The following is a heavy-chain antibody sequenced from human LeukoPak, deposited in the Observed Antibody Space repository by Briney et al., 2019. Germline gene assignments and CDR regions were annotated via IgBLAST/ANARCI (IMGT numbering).Heavy chain of an antibody. CDR3: ARSTGETNDY. J-gene: IGHJ4*02. CDR1: GGTFSSHA. D-gene: IGHD2-2*01. V-gene: IGHV1-69*05. CDR2: IIPIFGTA. Sequence: VASVKVSCKASGGTFSSHAISWVRQAPGQGLEWMGRIIPIFGTANYAQKFQGRVTITTDESTSTAYMELSSLRSEDTAVYYCARSTGETNDYWGQGTLVTVSS.